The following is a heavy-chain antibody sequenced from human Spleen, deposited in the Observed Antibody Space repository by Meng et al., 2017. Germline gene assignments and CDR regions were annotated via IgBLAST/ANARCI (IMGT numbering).Heavy chain of an antibody. Sequence: QVQLVQFGAEVKQPGASVKASCKPSGYNFPDYYIHWVRRAPGQGLEWMGRINPKSGDTHYAQKFQARVTMTGDTSISTAYMELSGLRSDDTAMYYCARDEDISAAGKLFGDYWGQGTLVTVSS. CDR3: ARDEDISAAGKLFGDY. V-gene: IGHV1-2*06. CDR1: GYNFPDYY. D-gene: IGHD6-25*01. J-gene: IGHJ4*02. CDR2: INPKSGDT.